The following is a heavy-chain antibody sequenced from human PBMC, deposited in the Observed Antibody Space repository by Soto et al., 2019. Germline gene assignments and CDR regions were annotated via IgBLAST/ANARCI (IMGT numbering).Heavy chain of an antibody. CDR1: GFTFSGSA. D-gene: IGHD4-17*01. CDR3: TRGYGDYVRDY. V-gene: IGHV3-73*01. J-gene: IGHJ4*02. CDR2: IRSKSNSYAT. Sequence: EVQLVESGGCLVQPGGSLKLSCAVSGFTFSGSAMDWVSQASGKGLEWVGRIRSKSNSYATAYAGSVKGRFTISRDDSKNTACLQMNSLKTEDTAVYYCTRGYGDYVRDYWGQGTLVTVSS.